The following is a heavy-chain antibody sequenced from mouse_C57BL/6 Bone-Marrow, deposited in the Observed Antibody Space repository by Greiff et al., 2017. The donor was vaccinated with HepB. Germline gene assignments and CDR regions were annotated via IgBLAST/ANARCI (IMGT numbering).Heavy chain of an antibody. CDR2: ISSGSSTI. CDR1: GFTFSDYG. J-gene: IGHJ4*01. CDR3: AKYYDYENYAMDY. D-gene: IGHD2-4*01. Sequence: EVQLVESGGGLVKPGGSLKLSCAASGFTFSDYGMHWVRQAPEKGLEWVAYISSGSSTIYYADKVKGRFTISRDNAKNTLFLQMTSLRSEDTAMYYCAKYYDYENYAMDYWGQGTSVTVSS. V-gene: IGHV5-17*01.